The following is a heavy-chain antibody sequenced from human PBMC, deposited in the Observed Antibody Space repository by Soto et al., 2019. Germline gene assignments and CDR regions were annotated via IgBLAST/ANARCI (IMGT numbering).Heavy chain of an antibody. CDR3: AREGGIVVVPAASNWFDP. CDR1: GGSISSGDYY. D-gene: IGHD2-2*01. Sequence: SETLSLTCTVSGGSISSGDYYWSWIRQPPXKGLEWIGYIYYSGSTYYNPSLKSRVTISVDTSKNQFSLKLSSVTAADTAVYYCAREGGIVVVPAASNWFDPWGQGTLVTVSS. CDR2: IYYSGST. J-gene: IGHJ5*02. V-gene: IGHV4-30-4*01.